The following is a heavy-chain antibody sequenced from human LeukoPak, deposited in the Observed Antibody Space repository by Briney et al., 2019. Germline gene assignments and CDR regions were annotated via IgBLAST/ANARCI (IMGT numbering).Heavy chain of an antibody. CDR1: GYTFSDYY. J-gene: IGHJ4*02. V-gene: IGHV1-18*04. CDR3: ARVIVVAGTQDY. D-gene: IGHD6-19*01. Sequence: ASVKVSCKASGYTFSDYYMHWVRQAPGQGLEWMGWISAYNANTNYAQKLQGRVTMTTDTSTSTAYMELRSLRSDDTAVYYCARVIVVAGTQDYWGQGTLVTVSS. CDR2: ISAYNANT.